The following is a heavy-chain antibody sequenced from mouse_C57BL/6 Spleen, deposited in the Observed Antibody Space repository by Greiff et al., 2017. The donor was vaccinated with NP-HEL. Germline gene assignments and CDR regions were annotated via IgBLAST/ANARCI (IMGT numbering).Heavy chain of an antibody. CDR1: GYSFTSYY. Sequence: QVQLQQSGPELVKPGASVKISCKASGYSFTSYYIHWVKQRPGQGLEWIGWIYPGSGNTKYNEKFKGKATLTADTSSSTAYMQLSSLTSEDSAVYYCARGLLYYFDYWGQGTTLTVSS. J-gene: IGHJ2*01. D-gene: IGHD1-1*01. V-gene: IGHV1-66*01. CDR2: IYPGSGNT. CDR3: ARGLLYYFDY.